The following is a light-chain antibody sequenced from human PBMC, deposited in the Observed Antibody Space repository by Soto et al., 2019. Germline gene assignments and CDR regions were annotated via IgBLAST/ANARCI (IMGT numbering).Light chain of an antibody. CDR2: DAS. V-gene: IGKV1-5*01. CDR1: QTISFW. CDR3: QQYHSSPYT. J-gene: IGKJ2*01. Sequence: DIQMTQSPSTLSASVGDKVTITCRASQTISFWLAWYQQKPGKAPKLLIYDASSLESGGPSRFRGSGSGTEFTLTISRLQPDDFATYYCQQYHSSPYTFGQGTKLEIQ.